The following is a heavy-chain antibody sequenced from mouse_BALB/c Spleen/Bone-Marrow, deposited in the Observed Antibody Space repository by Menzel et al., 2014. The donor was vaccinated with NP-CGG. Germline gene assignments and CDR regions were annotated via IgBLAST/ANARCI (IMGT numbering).Heavy chain of an antibody. V-gene: IGHV4-1*02. CDR2: INPDSSTI. J-gene: IGHJ4*01. Sequence: EVHLVESGGGLVRPGGSLKLSCAASGFDFSRYWMSWVRQAPGKGLEWIGEINPDSSTINYTPSLKDKFIISRDNAKNTLYLQMSKVRSEDTALYYCAHRYDVAMDYWGQGTSVTVSS. D-gene: IGHD2-14*01. CDR1: GFDFSRYW. CDR3: AHRYDVAMDY.